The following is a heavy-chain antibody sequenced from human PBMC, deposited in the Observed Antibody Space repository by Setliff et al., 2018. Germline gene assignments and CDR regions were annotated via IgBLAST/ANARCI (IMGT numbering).Heavy chain of an antibody. CDR3: ARSSLLSEQQSDAFDI. Sequence: ASVKVSCKASGYTFASYGISWVRQAPGQGLEWMGWISAYNGNTNYAQKFQGRVTITADESTSTAYMELSSLRSEDTAVYYCARSSLLSEQQSDAFDIWGQGTMVTVSS. J-gene: IGHJ3*02. CDR2: ISAYNGNT. CDR1: GYTFASYG. D-gene: IGHD6-13*01. V-gene: IGHV1-18*01.